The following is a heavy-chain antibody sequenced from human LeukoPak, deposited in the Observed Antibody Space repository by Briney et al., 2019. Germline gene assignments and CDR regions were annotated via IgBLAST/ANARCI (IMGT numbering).Heavy chain of an antibody. J-gene: IGHJ4*02. Sequence: SVTLSLTCTVSGGSISSYYGSWIRQPPGRGLEWIGYIYYSGSSNYNPSLKSRVTISVDTSKNQFSLKLTSVTAADTAVYYCARRVATTGRYYFDYWGQGTLVTVSS. CDR2: IYYSGSS. D-gene: IGHD6-13*01. V-gene: IGHV4-59*01. CDR3: ARRVATTGRYYFDY. CDR1: GGSISSYY.